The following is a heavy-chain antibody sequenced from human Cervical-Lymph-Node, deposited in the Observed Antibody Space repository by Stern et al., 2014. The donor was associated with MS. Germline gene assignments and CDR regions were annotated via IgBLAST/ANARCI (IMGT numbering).Heavy chain of an antibody. J-gene: IGHJ5*02. Sequence: VQLVESGAEVRKPGASVKVSCKASGYTFIDYYIHWVRQAPGQGLEWMGRILPATGGPIYAQKFQDRVTITRDTSINTAYMEVSSLRSYDTAVYFCARGGGYIFPSDWFDPWGQGTLVTVSS. CDR2: ILPATGGP. CDR3: ARGGGYIFPSDWFDP. D-gene: IGHD5-24*01. V-gene: IGHV1-2*06. CDR1: GYTFIDYY.